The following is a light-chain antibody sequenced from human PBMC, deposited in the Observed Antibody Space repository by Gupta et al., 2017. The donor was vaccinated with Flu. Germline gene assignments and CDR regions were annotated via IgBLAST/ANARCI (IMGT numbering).Light chain of an antibody. Sequence: VSVSPGQTARITCSGDALPKKYAYWYQQKSGQAPVLVIYEDTKRPSGIPTRFSGSSSGTMASLTISEAQVEDEADYYCFSTDSSGNHRVFGGGTKLTVL. CDR2: EDT. V-gene: IGLV3-10*01. CDR1: ALPKKY. J-gene: IGLJ3*02. CDR3: FSTDSSGNHRV.